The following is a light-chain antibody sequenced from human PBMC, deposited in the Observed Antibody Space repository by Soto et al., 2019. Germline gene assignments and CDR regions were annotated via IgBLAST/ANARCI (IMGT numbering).Light chain of an antibody. CDR2: SAS. CDR3: QQSLTMPIT. Sequence: DIQMTQSPSSLSASVGDIVTITCRASQSISRYLNWYLQRPGQAPKLLIRSASTLQRGVPSRFSGSGSRTEFTLTIADLQPDDFGTYYCQQSLTMPITFGHGTRLEIK. J-gene: IGKJ5*01. V-gene: IGKV1-39*01. CDR1: QSISRY.